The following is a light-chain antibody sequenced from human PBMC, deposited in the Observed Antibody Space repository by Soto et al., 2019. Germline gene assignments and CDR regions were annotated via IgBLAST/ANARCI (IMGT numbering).Light chain of an antibody. V-gene: IGLV1-40*01. CDR1: SSNLGADYD. CDR3: QSFDSSLSTSI. CDR2: GNS. Sequence: QPVLTQPPSVSGTPGQRVSISCTGTSSNLGADYDVHWYQQLPGTAPRLLIFGNSVRPSGVPDRFFGSKSGTSASLAITGLQAEDEAIYYCQSFDSSLSTSIFGAGTKVTVL. J-gene: IGLJ2*01.